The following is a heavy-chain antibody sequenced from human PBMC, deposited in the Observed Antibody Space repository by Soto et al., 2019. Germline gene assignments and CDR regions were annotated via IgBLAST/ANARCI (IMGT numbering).Heavy chain of an antibody. CDR1: GGPFSGYY. V-gene: IGHV4-34*01. J-gene: IGHJ4*02. CDR2: INHSGNT. D-gene: IGHD3-3*01. CDR3: ARVFTVFGVPTGIDY. Sequence: SETLSLTCAVFGGPFSGYYWSWIRQPPGKGLEWIGEINHSGNTSYNPSLKSRVTFSVDTSENQFSLKLRSLTAADTAVYYCARVFTVFGVPTGIDYWGQGLLVTVSS.